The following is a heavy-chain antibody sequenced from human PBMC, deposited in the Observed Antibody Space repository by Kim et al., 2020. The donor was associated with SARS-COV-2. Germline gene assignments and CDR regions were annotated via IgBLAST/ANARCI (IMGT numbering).Heavy chain of an antibody. CDR2: VTASGEST. Sequence: GGSLRLSCVASGFSFGNFAMSWVRQAPGKGLEWVSGVTASGESTFYADSVQGRFSISRDSSKNTLFLQLNSLRAEDTATYYCAKDQATAARPPTYDFDY. J-gene: IGHJ4*01. CDR1: GFSFGNFA. D-gene: IGHD6-6*01. CDR3: AKDQATAARPPTYDFDY. V-gene: IGHV3-23*01.